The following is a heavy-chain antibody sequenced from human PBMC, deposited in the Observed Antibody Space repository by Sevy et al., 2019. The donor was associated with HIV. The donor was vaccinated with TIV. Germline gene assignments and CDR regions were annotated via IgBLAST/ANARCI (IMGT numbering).Heavy chain of an antibody. Sequence: GGSLRLSCAASGFTFSSYWMSWVRQAPGKGLEWVANIKQDGSEKYYVDSVKGRFTISRDNAKNSLYLQMNSLRAEETAVYYCARDSLGDIVVVVAAPDYFDYWGQGTLVTVSS. CDR3: ARDSLGDIVVVVAAPDYFDY. CDR2: IKQDGSEK. J-gene: IGHJ4*02. CDR1: GFTFSSYW. V-gene: IGHV3-7*01. D-gene: IGHD2-15*01.